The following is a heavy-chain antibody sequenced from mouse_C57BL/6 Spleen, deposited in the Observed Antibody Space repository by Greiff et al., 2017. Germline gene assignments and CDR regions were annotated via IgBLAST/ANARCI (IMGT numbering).Heavy chain of an antibody. D-gene: IGHD1-1*01. J-gene: IGHJ2*01. Sequence: VKLQESGPELVKPGASVKISCKASGYAFSSSWMNWVKPRPGKGLEWIGRIYPGDGDTNYNGKFKGKATLNADKSSSTAYMQLSSLTSEDSAVYFCANYGSSPFDYWGQGTTLTVSS. CDR2: IYPGDGDT. V-gene: IGHV1-82*01. CDR3: ANYGSSPFDY. CDR1: GYAFSSSW.